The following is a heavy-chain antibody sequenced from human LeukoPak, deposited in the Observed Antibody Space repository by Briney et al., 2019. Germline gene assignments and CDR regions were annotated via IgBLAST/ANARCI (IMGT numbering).Heavy chain of an antibody. V-gene: IGHV5-51*01. CDR2: IYPGDSDT. CDR3: ATPVTVLNYFDY. J-gene: IGHJ4*02. CDR1: GYRFTSYW. D-gene: IGHD4-17*01. Sequence: GESLKISCKGSGYRFTSYWIGWGRQVPGKGLEWMGIIYPGDSDTRYSPSFQGQVTISADKSISTAYLQWSSLKASDTAMYYCATPVTVLNYFDYWGQGTLVTVSS.